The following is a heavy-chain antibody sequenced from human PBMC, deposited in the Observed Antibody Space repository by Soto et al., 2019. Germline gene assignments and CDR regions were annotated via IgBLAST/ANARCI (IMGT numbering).Heavy chain of an antibody. J-gene: IGHJ6*02. Sequence: SQTLSLTCTVSVDSTSTSSSCGWIRQPPGKGLEWICSIYSTGNTYYNPSLNSLVTISVDTSKNQFSLNLISLTAADTAVYYCRRSSRYSTDVWGQGTTVS. D-gene: IGHD6-13*01. CDR1: VDSTSTSSS. CDR2: IYSTGNT. V-gene: IGHV4-39*01. CDR3: RRSSRYSTDV.